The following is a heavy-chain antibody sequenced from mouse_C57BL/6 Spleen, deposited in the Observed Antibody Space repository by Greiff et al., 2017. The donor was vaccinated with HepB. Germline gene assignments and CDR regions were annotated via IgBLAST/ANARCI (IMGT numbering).Heavy chain of an antibody. V-gene: IGHV1-52*01. CDR2: IDPSDSET. Sequence: VKLQQPGAELVRPGSSVKLSCKASGYTFTSYWMHWVKQRPIQGLEWIGNIDPSDSETHYNQKFKDKATLTVDKSSSTAYMQLSSLTSEDSAVYYGARGCYGYYFDYWGQGTTLTVSS. CDR1: GYTFTSYW. CDR3: ARGCYGYYFDY. D-gene: IGHD1-1*01. J-gene: IGHJ2*01.